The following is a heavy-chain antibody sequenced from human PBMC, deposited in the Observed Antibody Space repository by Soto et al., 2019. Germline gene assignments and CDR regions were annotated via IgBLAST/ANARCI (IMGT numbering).Heavy chain of an antibody. D-gene: IGHD3-22*01. CDR1: GGSISNSNW. CDR2: IYQSGST. CDR3: ARAPYFYDSSAYPFDL. J-gene: IGHJ4*02. Sequence: QVQLQASGPGLVKPSGTLSLICDVSGGSISNSNWWSWVRQTPGKGLEWIGEIYQSGSTKYNPSLKSRVTVSLDKSNNNFSLKMTSVTAADTAVYYCARAPYFYDSSAYPFDLWGQGTPVTVSS. V-gene: IGHV4-4*02.